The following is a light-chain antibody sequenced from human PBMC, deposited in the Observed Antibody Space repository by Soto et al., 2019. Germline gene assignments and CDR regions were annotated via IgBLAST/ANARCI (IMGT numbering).Light chain of an antibody. CDR1: QTINTNS. CDR3: QQYSDAPHT. V-gene: IGKV3-20*01. Sequence: DIVLTQSPGTLSLSPGERTTLSCRASQTINTNSLAWYQQKPGQPPRLLIYGASNRATGIPDRFSGSGSGTDFTLTISRLEPEDFAAYYCQQYSDAPHTFGLGTKVEIQ. J-gene: IGKJ2*01. CDR2: GAS.